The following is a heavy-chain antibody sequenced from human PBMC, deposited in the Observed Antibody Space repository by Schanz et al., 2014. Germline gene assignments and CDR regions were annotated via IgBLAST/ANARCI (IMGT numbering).Heavy chain of an antibody. CDR3: ARRGMRGEFSGFDY. CDR1: GYTFTNYA. V-gene: IGHV7-4-1*02. Sequence: QVQLVQSGSEVKKPGASVKVSCKASGYTFTNYAINWVRQAPGQGLEWVGWINTNTGNPRYAEAVKGRFLFSLDNSDNTAYLQMSSLRADDTAVYYCARRGMRGEFSGFDYWGLGTMVTVSS. CDR2: INTNTGNP. D-gene: IGHD3-10*01. J-gene: IGHJ4*02.